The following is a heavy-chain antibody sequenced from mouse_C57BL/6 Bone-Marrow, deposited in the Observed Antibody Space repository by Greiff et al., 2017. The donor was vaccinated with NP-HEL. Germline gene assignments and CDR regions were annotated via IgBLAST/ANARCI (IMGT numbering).Heavy chain of an antibody. D-gene: IGHD1-1*01. CDR1: GFTFTDYY. J-gene: IGHJ4*01. CDR2: IRNKANGNTN. CDR3: VKAASTVVGYAMDY. V-gene: IGHV7-4*01. Sequence: EVQLVESGGGLVQPGASLRLSCAASGFTFTDYYMSWVRQPPGKAPEWLALIRNKANGNTNEYTASVKGRFTIAKDNSKAIIYLQMHTLSAEDSATYYCVKAASTVVGYAMDYWGQAPSVTVSS.